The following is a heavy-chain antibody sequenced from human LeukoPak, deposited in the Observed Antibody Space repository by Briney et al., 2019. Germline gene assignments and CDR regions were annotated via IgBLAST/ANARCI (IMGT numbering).Heavy chain of an antibody. V-gene: IGHV1-8*03. Sequence: ASVKVSCKASGYTFTSYDINWVRQATGQGLEWMGWMNPNSGNTGYAQKFQGRVTITRYTSISTAYMELSSLRSEDTAVYYCASSYQMGATDAFDIWGQGTMVTVSS. CDR2: MNPNSGNT. D-gene: IGHD1-26*01. CDR1: GYTFTSYD. CDR3: ASSYQMGATDAFDI. J-gene: IGHJ3*02.